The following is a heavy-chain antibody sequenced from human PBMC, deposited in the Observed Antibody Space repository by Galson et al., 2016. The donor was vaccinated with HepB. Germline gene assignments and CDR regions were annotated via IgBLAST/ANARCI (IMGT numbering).Heavy chain of an antibody. D-gene: IGHD4-17*01. J-gene: IGHJ4*02. CDR1: GFTFSSYG. CDR2: ISYDGSNK. CDR3: AKSGRYYGVDHFDY. V-gene: IGHV3-30*18. Sequence: SLRLSCAASGFTFSSYGMHWARQAPGKGLEWVAVISYDGSNKYCADSVKGRFTISRDNSKNTLYLQMNSLRAEDTAVYYCAKSGRYYGVDHFDYWGQGTLVTVSS.